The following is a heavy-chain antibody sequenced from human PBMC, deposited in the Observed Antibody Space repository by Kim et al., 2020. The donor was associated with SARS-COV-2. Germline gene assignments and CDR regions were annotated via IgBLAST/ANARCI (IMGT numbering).Heavy chain of an antibody. D-gene: IGHD5-18*01. CDR1: GFTFSSYA. V-gene: IGHV3-23*03. CDR2: IYSGGSST. J-gene: IGHJ4*02. CDR3: AKESYSYGTGDFDY. Sequence: GGSLRLSCAASGFTFSSYAMSWVRQAPGKGLEWVSVIYSGGSSTYYADSVKGRFTISRDNSKNTLYLQMNSLRAEDTAVYYCAKESYSYGTGDFDYWGQGTLVTVSS.